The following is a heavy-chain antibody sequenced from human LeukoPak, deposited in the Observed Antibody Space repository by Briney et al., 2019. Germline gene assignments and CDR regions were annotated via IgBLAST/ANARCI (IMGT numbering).Heavy chain of an antibody. V-gene: IGHV1-18*01. CDR3: ARVGMDMVRGVILITPFDY. J-gene: IGHJ4*02. Sequence: ASVKVSCKASGGTFSSYAISWVRQAPGQGLEWMGGINPNSGGTNYAQKLQGRVTMTTDTSTSTAYMELRSLRSDDTAVYYCARVGMDMVRGVILITPFDYWGQGTLVTVSS. D-gene: IGHD3-10*01. CDR1: GGTFSSYA. CDR2: INPNSGGT.